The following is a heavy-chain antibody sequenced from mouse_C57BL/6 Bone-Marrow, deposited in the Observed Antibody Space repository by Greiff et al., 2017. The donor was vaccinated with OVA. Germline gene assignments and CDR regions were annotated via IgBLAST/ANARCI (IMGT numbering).Heavy chain of an antibody. CDR1: GYTFTSYW. D-gene: IGHD2-4*01. CDR3: ARVGDYAYWYFDV. Sequence: LQSGTELVKPGASVKLSCKASGYTFTSYWMHWVKQRPGQGLEWIGNINPSNGGTNYNEKFKSKATLTVDKSSSTAYMQLSSLTSEDSAVYYCARVGDYAYWYFDVWGTGTTVTVSS. CDR2: INPSNGGT. J-gene: IGHJ1*03. V-gene: IGHV1-53*01.